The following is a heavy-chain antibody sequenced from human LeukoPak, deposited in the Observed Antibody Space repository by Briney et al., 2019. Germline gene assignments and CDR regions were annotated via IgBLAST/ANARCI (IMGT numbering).Heavy chain of an antibody. Sequence: GGSLRLSCAASGFTVSSNYMSWVRQAPGKGLEWVSAISGSGGSTYYADSVKGRFTISRDNSKNTLYLQMNSLRAEDTAVYYCAKIPLGVVVVTEVDYWGQGTLVTVSS. CDR2: ISGSGGST. CDR3: AKIPLGVVVVTEVDY. CDR1: GFTVSSNY. V-gene: IGHV3-23*01. J-gene: IGHJ4*02. D-gene: IGHD3-22*01.